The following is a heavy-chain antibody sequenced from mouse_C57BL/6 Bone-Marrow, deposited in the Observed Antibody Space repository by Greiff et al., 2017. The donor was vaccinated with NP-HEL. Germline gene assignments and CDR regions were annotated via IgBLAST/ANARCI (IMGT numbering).Heavy chain of an antibody. V-gene: IGHV1-69*01. D-gene: IGHD2-4*01. J-gene: IGHJ2*01. CDR2: IDPSDSYT. CDR1: GYTFTSYW. CDR3: ARRGGLRRLYYFDY. Sequence: QVQLQQPGAELVMPGASVKLSCKASGYTFTSYWMHWVKQRPGQGLEWIGEIDPSDSYTNYNQKFKGKSTLTVDKSSSTAYMQLSSLTSEDSAVYYCARRGGLRRLYYFDYWGQGTTLTVSS.